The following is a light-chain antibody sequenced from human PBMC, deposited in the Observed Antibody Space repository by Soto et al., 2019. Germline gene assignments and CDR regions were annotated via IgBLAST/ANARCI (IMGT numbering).Light chain of an antibody. CDR1: QSVTNN. Sequence: EIMMTQSPATLSVSPGERATLSCRASQSVTNNLAWYQQKPGQAPRLLMYGASTRAAGISGRFSGSGSGTEFTLTIFSLQSADFAVYYCQQYDNWPRTFGQGTKV. CDR2: GAS. V-gene: IGKV3-15*01. CDR3: QQYDNWPRT. J-gene: IGKJ1*01.